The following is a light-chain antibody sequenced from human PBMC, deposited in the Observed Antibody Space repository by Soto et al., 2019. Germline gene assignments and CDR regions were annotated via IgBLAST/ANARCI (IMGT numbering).Light chain of an antibody. Sequence: DIQMTQSPSSLSASVGDRVTITCQASQDISNYLNWYQQKPGKAPKLLIYDASNLETGVPSRFSGSGSGTYFTFTISSLPPEDIATYYCQQYDNLLTFGGGTKVEIK. CDR1: QDISNY. CDR3: QQYDNLLT. J-gene: IGKJ4*01. V-gene: IGKV1-33*01. CDR2: DAS.